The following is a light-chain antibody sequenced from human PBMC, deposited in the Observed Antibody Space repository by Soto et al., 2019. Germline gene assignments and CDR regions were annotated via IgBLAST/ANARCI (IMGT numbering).Light chain of an antibody. Sequence: QPVLTQPPSVSGAPGQRVTISCTGSSSNIGAGYDVHWYQQLPGTAPKLLIYGNSNRPSGVPDRFSGSKSGTSPSLAITGLQAEDEADYYCQSYDSSLSAYVFGGGTKVTVL. CDR3: QSYDSSLSAYV. J-gene: IGLJ2*01. CDR1: SSNIGAGYD. V-gene: IGLV1-40*01. CDR2: GNS.